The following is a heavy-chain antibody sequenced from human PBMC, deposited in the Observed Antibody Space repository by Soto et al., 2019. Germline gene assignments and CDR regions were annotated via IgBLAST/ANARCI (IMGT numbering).Heavy chain of an antibody. Sequence: SSPTLVNPTQTLTLTCTFSGFSLSTSGMCVSWIRQPPGKALEWLARIDWDDDKYYSTSLKTRLTISKDTSKNQVVLTMTNMDPVDTATYYCARSVEMATIGGFYYYYGMDVWGQGTTVTVSS. CDR1: GFSLSTSGMC. J-gene: IGHJ6*02. D-gene: IGHD5-12*01. CDR3: ARSVEMATIGGFYYYYGMDV. CDR2: IDWDDDK. V-gene: IGHV2-70*11.